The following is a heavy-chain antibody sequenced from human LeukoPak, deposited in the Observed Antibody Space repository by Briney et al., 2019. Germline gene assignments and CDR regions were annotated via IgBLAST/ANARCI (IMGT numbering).Heavy chain of an antibody. D-gene: IGHD6-6*01. CDR2: INHSGST. V-gene: IGHV4-34*01. CDR3: ARGHRIAAREGGSEEGDYYFDY. CDR1: GGSFSGYY. Sequence: PSETLSLTCAVYGGSFSGYYWSWIRQPPGKGLEWIGEINHSGSTNYNPSLKSRVTISVATSKNQFSLKLSSVTAADTAVYYCARGHRIAAREGGSEEGDYYFDYWGQGTLVTVSS. J-gene: IGHJ4*02.